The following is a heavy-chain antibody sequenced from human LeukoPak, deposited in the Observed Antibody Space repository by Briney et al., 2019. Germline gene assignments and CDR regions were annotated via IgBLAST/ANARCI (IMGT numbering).Heavy chain of an antibody. D-gene: IGHD5-24*01. CDR2: IKAYNGDT. CDR1: GYTFTSYG. V-gene: IGHV1-18*01. J-gene: IGHJ3*02. Sequence: GASVKVSCKASGYTFTSYGITWVRQAPGQGPEWMGWIKAYNGDTNYAQKFQGRVTMTTDTSTTTAYMELRSLRSDDTAVYYCARDRLGRWLEGNTDAFDIWGQGTMVTVSS. CDR3: ARDRLGRWLEGNTDAFDI.